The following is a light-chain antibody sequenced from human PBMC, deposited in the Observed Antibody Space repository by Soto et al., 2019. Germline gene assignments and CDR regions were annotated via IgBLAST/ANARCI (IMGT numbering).Light chain of an antibody. V-gene: IGLV2-14*01. CDR2: EVS. Sequence: QSALTQPASVSGSPGQSITISCTGTSSDVGGYNYVSWYQQHPGKAPKLMIYEVSNRPSGVFNRFSGSKSGNTASLTISGLQAEDEADYYCSSYTSSSTLKVFGGGTQLTVL. J-gene: IGLJ2*01. CDR3: SSYTSSSTLKV. CDR1: SSDVGGYNY.